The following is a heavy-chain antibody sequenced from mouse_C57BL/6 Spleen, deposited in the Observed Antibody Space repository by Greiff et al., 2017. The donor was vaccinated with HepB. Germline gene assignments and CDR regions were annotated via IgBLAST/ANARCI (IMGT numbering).Heavy chain of an antibody. CDR3: TRRGDDYDYFDY. J-gene: IGHJ2*01. CDR1: GYTFTDYE. D-gene: IGHD2-4*01. Sequence: QVHVKQSGAELVRPGASVTLSCKASGYTFTDYEMHWVKQTPVHGLEWIGAIDPETGGTAYNQKFKGKAILTADKSSSTAYMELRSLTSEDSAVYYCTRRGDDYDYFDYWGQGTTLTVSS. CDR2: IDPETGGT. V-gene: IGHV1-15*01.